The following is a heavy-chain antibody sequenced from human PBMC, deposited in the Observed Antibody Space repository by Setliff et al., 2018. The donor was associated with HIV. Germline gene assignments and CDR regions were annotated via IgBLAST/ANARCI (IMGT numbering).Heavy chain of an antibody. CDR3: TGRLIDTYYYESGTYPSMDV. CDR2: IRSKENSYAT. Sequence: PGESLKISCAASGFTFSGSAIHWVRQAPGKGLEWVGRIRSKENSYATTYPASLKGRFTISRDDSKNTAYLQMYSLKTEDTAVYYCTGRLIDTYYYESGTYPSMDVWGKGTTVTVSS. CDR1: GFTFSGSA. J-gene: IGHJ6*03. V-gene: IGHV3-73*01. D-gene: IGHD3-10*01.